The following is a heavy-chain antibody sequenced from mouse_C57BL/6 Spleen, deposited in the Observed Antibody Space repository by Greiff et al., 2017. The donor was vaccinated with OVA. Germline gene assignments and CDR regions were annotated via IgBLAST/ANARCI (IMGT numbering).Heavy chain of an antibody. V-gene: IGHV1-15*01. CDR1: GYTFTDYE. Sequence: QVQLQQSGAELVRPGASVTLSCKASGYTFTDYEMHWVQQTPVHGLEWIGAIDPETGGTAYNQTFKGKAILTADKSSSTAYIELRSLTSKDSAVYYWTRWSLHDWGKGTTLTVST. CDR2: IDPETGGT. J-gene: IGHJ2*01. CDR3: TRWSLHD.